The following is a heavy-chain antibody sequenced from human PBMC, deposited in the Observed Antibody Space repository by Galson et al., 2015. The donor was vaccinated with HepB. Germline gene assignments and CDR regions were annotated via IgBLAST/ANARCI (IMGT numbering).Heavy chain of an antibody. CDR2: ISYDGSNK. Sequence: SLRLPCAASGFTFSSYAMHWVRQAPGKGLEWVAVISYDGSNKYYADSVKGRFTISRDNSKNTLYLQMNSLRAEDTAVYYCARVGGSSSWHEYFQHWGQGTLVTVSS. CDR3: ARVGGSSSWHEYFQH. J-gene: IGHJ1*01. D-gene: IGHD6-13*01. V-gene: IGHV3-30*04. CDR1: GFTFSSYA.